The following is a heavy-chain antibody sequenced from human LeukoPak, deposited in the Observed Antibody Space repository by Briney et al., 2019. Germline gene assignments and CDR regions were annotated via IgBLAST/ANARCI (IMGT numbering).Heavy chain of an antibody. D-gene: IGHD1-26*01. J-gene: IGHJ3*01. CDR2: IDQGGSTK. Sequence: PGGSLRLSCAASGFTFNTYLMIWVRQAPGKGLEWVANIDQGGSTKYYVDSLKGRFTISRDNAKNSLYLQMNSLRAEDTAVYYCVRDKGGRSGAIYYDAFDVWGQGTMVTVSS. CDR3: VRDKGGRSGAIYYDAFDV. CDR1: GFTFNTYL. V-gene: IGHV3-7*01.